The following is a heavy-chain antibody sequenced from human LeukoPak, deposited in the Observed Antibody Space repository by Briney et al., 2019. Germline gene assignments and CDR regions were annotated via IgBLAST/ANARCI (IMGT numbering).Heavy chain of an antibody. V-gene: IGHV3-48*01. J-gene: IGHJ3*02. CDR3: ARDRIVGATWAFDI. Sequence: GGSLRLSCAASGFTVSSNYMSWVRQAPGKGLEWVSYISSSSSTIYYADSVKGRFTISRDNAKNSLYLQMNSLRAEDTAVYYCARDRIVGATWAFDIWGQGTMVTVSS. CDR2: ISSSSSTI. CDR1: GFTVSSNY. D-gene: IGHD1-26*01.